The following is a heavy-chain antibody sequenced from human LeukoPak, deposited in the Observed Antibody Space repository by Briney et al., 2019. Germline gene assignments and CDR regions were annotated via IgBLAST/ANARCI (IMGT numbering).Heavy chain of an antibody. CDR1: GFSFSSYW. D-gene: IGHD1-1*01. V-gene: IGHV3-7*01. CDR2: IKQDGSET. J-gene: IGHJ4*02. CDR3: ARPPSTGTADY. Sequence: PGGSLRLSCAASGFSFSSYWMSWVRQAPGKGLEWVANIKQDGSETYSVDSVKGRFTISRDNAKNSLYLQMNSLRAEDTAVYYCARPPSTGTADYWGQGTLVSVSS.